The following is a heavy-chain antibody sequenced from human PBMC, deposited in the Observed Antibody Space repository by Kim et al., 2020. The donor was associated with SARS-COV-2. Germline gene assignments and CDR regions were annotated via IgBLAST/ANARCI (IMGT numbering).Heavy chain of an antibody. CDR3: ARGWGIVVVVAAFDS. V-gene: IGHV4-34*01. D-gene: IGHD2-15*01. CDR2: INHSGST. J-gene: IGHJ4*02. CDR1: GGSFSGYY. Sequence: SETLSLTCAVYGGSFSGYYWSWIRQPPGKGLEWIGEINHSGSTNYNPSLKSRVTISVDTSKNQFSLKLSSVTAADTAVYYCARGWGIVVVVAAFDSWGQGTLVTVSS.